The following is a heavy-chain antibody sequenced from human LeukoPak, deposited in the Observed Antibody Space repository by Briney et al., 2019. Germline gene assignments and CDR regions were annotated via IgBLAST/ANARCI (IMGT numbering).Heavy chain of an antibody. CDR1: GYSFTSYW. CDR3: ATTVYYYDSSGYYSGYFDY. J-gene: IGHJ4*02. D-gene: IGHD3-22*01. CDR2: IYPGDSDT. V-gene: IGHV5-51*01. Sequence: PGESLKISCKGSGYSFTSYWIGWVRQMPGKGLEWMGIIYPGDSDTRYSPSFQGQVTISADKSISTAYLQWSSLKASGTAMYYCATTVYYYDSSGYYSGYFDYWGQGTLVTVSS.